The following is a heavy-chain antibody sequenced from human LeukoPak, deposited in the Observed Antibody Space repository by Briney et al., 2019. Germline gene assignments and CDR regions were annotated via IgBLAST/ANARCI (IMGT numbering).Heavy chain of an antibody. J-gene: IGHJ5*02. D-gene: IGHD6-13*01. CDR3: ARAPSSSWYVGWFDP. V-gene: IGHV4-4*07. CDR1: GGSISSYY. Sequence: SETLSLTCTVSGGSISSYYWSWIRQPAGKGLEWIGRIYTSGSTNYIPSLKSRVTMSVDTSKNQFSLKLSSVTAADTAVYYCARAPSSSWYVGWFDPWGQGTLVTVSS. CDR2: IYTSGST.